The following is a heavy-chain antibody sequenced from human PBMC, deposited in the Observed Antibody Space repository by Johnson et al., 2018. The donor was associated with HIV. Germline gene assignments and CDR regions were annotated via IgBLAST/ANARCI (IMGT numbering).Heavy chain of an antibody. Sequence: MQLVESGGGVVQPGRSLRLSCAASGFSFSSYGMHWVRQAPGKGLEWVSVISYHGNNKDYEDSVKGRFTISRDNSKNTLYLQMNSLRAEDTAVYYCARDVTKEACDIWGQGTMVTVSS. CDR3: ARDVTKEACDI. CDR1: GFSFSSYG. V-gene: IGHV3-30*03. J-gene: IGHJ3*02. D-gene: IGHD4-17*01. CDR2: ISYHGNNK.